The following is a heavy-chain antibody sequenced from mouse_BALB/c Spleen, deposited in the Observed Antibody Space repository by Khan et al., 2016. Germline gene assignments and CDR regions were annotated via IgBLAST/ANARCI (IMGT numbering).Heavy chain of an antibody. CDR2: IYPGDGDT. CDR3: ASYYGSSYDYFDY. D-gene: IGHD1-1*01. CDR1: GYTFTSYW. V-gene: IGHV1-87*01. Sequence: QVQLQQSGAELARPGASVKLSCKASGYTFTSYWMQWVKQWPGQGLEWIGAIYPGDGDTRYTQKFKGKATLTADKSSSTAYMQLSSLASEDSAVYYSASYYGSSYDYFDYWGQGTTLTVSS. J-gene: IGHJ2*01.